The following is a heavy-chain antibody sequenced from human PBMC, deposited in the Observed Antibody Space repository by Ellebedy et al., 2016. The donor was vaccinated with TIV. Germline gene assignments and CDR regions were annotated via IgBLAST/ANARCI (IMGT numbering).Heavy chain of an antibody. D-gene: IGHD1-7*01. V-gene: IGHV4-59*08. J-gene: IGHJ4*02. CDR1: GGSISPYY. Sequence: MPSETLSLTCTVSGGSISPYYWSWIRQPPGKGLEWIGYIDYSGSTNYNPSLKSRVTISVDTSKNQFSLKLSSVTAADTAVYYCARLNWNYVLDYWGQGTLVTVSS. CDR2: IDYSGST. CDR3: ARLNWNYVLDY.